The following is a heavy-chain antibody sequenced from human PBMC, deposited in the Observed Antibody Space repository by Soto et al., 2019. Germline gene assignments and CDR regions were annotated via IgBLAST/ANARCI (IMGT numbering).Heavy chain of an antibody. J-gene: IGHJ5*02. CDR1: GYTFTSYD. D-gene: IGHD2-2*01. CDR2: MNPNSGNT. V-gene: IGHV1-8*01. Sequence: GASVKVSCKASGYTFTSYDINWVRQATGQGLEWMGWMNPNSGNTGYAQKFQGRVTRTRNTSISTAYMELSSLRSEDTAVYYCARSAQDIVVVPAARGEDWFAPWGQGTLVTVS. CDR3: ARSAQDIVVVPAARGEDWFAP.